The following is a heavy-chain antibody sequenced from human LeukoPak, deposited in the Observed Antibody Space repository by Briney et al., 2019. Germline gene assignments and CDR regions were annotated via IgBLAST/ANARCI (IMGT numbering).Heavy chain of an antibody. Sequence: SETLSLTCTVSGGSISSGGYYWSWIRQHPGKGLEWIGYIYYSGSTYYNPPLKSRVTISVDTSKNQFSLKLSSVTAADTAVYYCARQTAYGDYVHWGQGTLVTVSS. J-gene: IGHJ4*02. CDR3: ARQTAYGDYVH. CDR1: GGSISSGGYY. D-gene: IGHD4-17*01. CDR2: IYYSGST. V-gene: IGHV4-31*03.